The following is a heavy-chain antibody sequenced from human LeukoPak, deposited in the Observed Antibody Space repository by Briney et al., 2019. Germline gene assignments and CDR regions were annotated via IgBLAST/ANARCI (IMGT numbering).Heavy chain of an antibody. CDR3: ATRGITAARLDY. Sequence: ASAKVSCKASGSTFPSHAITWLRQAPGQGPEWMGWISTSNGDKNYVQNLQGRITLTIDTSTATAYMELRSLRSDDTAVYYCATRGITAARLDYWGQGTLVTVSS. CDR1: GSTFPSHA. V-gene: IGHV1-18*04. J-gene: IGHJ4*02. D-gene: IGHD1-20*01. CDR2: ISTSNGDK.